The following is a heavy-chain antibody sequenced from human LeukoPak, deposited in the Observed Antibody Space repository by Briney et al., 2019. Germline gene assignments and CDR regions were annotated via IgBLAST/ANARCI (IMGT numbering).Heavy chain of an antibody. D-gene: IGHD2-2*01. CDR3: ARNASSLGAGAFDI. CDR2: VYYSGST. Sequence: PSETLSLTCTVSARSISSSSLYWDWIRQPPGKGLEWIGTVYYSGSTYYNPSLKSRVTISVDTSKNQFSLRLSSVTAADTALYYCARNASSLGAGAFDIWGQGTMVTVSS. J-gene: IGHJ3*02. V-gene: IGHV4-39*01. CDR1: ARSISSSSLY.